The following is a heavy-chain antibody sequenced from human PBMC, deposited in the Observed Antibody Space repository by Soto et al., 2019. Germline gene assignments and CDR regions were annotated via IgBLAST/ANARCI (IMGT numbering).Heavy chain of an antibody. Sequence: GGSLRLSCAASGFTFSSYSMNWVRQAPGKGLEWVSSISSSSSYIYYADSVKGRFTISRDNAKNSLYLQMNSLRAEDTAVYYCARDPPLAWWPDAFDIWGQGTMVTV. D-gene: IGHD2-8*02. V-gene: IGHV3-21*01. J-gene: IGHJ3*02. CDR1: GFTFSSYS. CDR2: ISSSSSYI. CDR3: ARDPPLAWWPDAFDI.